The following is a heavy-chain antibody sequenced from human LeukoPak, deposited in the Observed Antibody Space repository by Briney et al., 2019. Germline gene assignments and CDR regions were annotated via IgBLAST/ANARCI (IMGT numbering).Heavy chain of an antibody. D-gene: IGHD5-12*01. CDR1: GFTFTNYG. V-gene: IGHV3-33*01. J-gene: IGHJ6*04. CDR3: ARAGYDVYGMDV. CDR2: IWYDGSKK. Sequence: GGSLRLSCAASGFTFTNYGIHWVRQAPGKGLEWVAVIWYDGSKKYYEDSVKGRFTISKDNSKNTVYLQMNSLRAEDTAVYYCARAGYDVYGMDVWGTGNTVTVSS.